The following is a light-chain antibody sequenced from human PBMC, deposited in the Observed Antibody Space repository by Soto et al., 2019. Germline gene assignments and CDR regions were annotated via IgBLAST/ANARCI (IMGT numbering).Light chain of an antibody. Sequence: DIPMTQSPSSLSASVGDRVTITCQASPAINIYLNWYQQKLGKAPNLLIYEASNLQKGVPSRFTGGGSGIHFTLTIISLQPKDSGTYYCQQYDNLPVTFGPGTNLDI. CDR2: EAS. J-gene: IGKJ3*01. V-gene: IGKV1-33*01. CDR3: QQYDNLPVT. CDR1: PAINIY.